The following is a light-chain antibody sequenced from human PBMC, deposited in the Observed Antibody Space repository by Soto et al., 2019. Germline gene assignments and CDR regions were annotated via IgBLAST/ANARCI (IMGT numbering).Light chain of an antibody. CDR3: CSYTATTTYV. Sequence: QSVLTQPASVSGSPGQSISISCTGTGNDFGGYTFVSWYQQHPDKVPKLVIFDVNRRPSGVSDRFSGSKSVNAASLTISGLQAEDEADYYCCSYTATTTYVFGTGTKVTVL. CDR1: GNDFGGYTF. CDR2: DVN. V-gene: IGLV2-14*03. J-gene: IGLJ1*01.